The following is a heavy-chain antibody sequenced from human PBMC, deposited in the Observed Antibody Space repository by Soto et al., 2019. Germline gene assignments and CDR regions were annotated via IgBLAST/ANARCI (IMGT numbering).Heavy chain of an antibody. V-gene: IGHV3-23*01. CDR2: ISGRGGNT. D-gene: IGHD7-27*01. Sequence: EVQLLESGGGLVQPGGSLRLSCAAAGFTFSIFAMSWVRQAPGKGLEWVSTISGRGGNTYYADSVKGRFTISRDNSKNTLNLQMNGLRGEDTAVYYCANDRGTGDYGVNAVDIWGQGTMVTVSS. J-gene: IGHJ3*02. CDR1: GFTFSIFA. CDR3: ANDRGTGDYGVNAVDI.